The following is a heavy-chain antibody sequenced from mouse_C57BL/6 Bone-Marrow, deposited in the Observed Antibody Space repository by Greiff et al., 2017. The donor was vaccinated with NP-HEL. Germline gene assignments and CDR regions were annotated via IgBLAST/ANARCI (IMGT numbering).Heavy chain of an antibody. V-gene: IGHV5-6*01. CDR3: AKDPSYPLGMNY. D-gene: IGHD2-12*01. CDR2: ISSGGSYT. Sequence: EVNLLESGGDLVKPGGSLKLSCAASGFTFSSYGMSWVRQTPDKRLEWVATISSGGSYTYYPASVKGRFTISRDNAKNTLYLQMSSLKSEDTAMYYCAKDPSYPLGMNYWDRGNSVTVTS. J-gene: IGHJ4*01. CDR1: GFTFSSYG.